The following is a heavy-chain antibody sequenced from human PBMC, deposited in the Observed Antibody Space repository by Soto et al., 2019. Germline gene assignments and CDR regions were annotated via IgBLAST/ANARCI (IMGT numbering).Heavy chain of an antibody. J-gene: IGHJ6*02. V-gene: IGHV1-69*13. CDR1: GGTFSSYA. CDR3: AREGGTTEALYYYYGMDV. Sequence: SVKVSCKASGGTFSSYAISWVRQAPGQGLEWMGGIIPIFGTANYAQKFQGRVTITADESTSTAYMELSSLRSEDTAVYYCAREGGTTEALYYYYGMDVWGQGTSVTVSS. D-gene: IGHD1-26*01. CDR2: IIPIFGTA.